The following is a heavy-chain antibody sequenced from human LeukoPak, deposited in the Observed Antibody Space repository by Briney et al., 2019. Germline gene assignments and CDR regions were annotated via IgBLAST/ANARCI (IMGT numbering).Heavy chain of an antibody. Sequence: SETLSLTCTVSGGSISSHYWSWIRQPPGKGLEWNGYIYYSGSTNYNPSLKSRVTISVDTSKNQFSLKLSSVTAADTAVYYCARVGMATSGALVYWGQGTLVTVSS. D-gene: IGHD5-24*01. CDR1: GGSISSHY. J-gene: IGHJ4*02. V-gene: IGHV4-59*11. CDR3: ARVGMATSGALVY. CDR2: IYYSGST.